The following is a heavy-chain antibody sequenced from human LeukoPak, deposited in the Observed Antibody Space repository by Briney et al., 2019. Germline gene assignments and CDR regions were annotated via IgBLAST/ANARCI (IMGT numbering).Heavy chain of an antibody. D-gene: IGHD5-18*01. V-gene: IGHV3-21*04. CDR2: ISSSSSYI. CDR1: GFTFSSYS. Sequence: GGSLRLSCAASGFTFSSYSMNWVRQAPGKGLEWVSSISSSSSYIYYADSVKGRFTISRDNSKNTLYLQMNSLRAEDTAVYYCAKERDTAIVFFDYWGQGTLVTVSS. J-gene: IGHJ4*02. CDR3: AKERDTAIVFFDY.